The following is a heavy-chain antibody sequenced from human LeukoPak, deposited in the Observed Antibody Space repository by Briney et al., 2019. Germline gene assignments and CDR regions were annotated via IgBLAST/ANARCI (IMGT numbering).Heavy chain of an antibody. CDR2: INWNGGST. D-gene: IGHD2-2*02. V-gene: IGHV3-20*04. CDR1: GFRFEHYA. CDR3: ARQVVPAAIPYYFDY. J-gene: IGHJ4*02. Sequence: GGSLRLSCAASGFRFEHYAMSWVCQAPGKGLEWVSGINWNGGSTGYADSVRGRFTISRDNAKNSLYLHLNSLRAEDTAFYYCARQVVPAAIPYYFDYWGQGILVTVSS.